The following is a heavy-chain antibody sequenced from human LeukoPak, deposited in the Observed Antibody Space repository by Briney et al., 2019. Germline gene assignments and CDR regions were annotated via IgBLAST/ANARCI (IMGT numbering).Heavy chain of an antibody. Sequence: PGGSLRLSCTASGFTFNNYAMTWVRQAPGKGLEWVSAVTGSGASTNYADSVKGRFTISRDNSENTLYLQMNSLRAEDTAVYYCAKMGYSGSYYGNHDAFDIWGQGTMVTVSS. J-gene: IGHJ3*02. CDR3: AKMGYSGSYYGNHDAFDI. CDR1: GFTFNNYA. V-gene: IGHV3-23*01. D-gene: IGHD1-26*01. CDR2: VTGSGAST.